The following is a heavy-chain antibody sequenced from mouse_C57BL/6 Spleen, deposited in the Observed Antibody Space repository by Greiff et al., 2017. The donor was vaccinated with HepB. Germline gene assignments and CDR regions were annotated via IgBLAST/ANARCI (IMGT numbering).Heavy chain of an antibody. CDR3: AREGAANWVPYYAMDY. J-gene: IGHJ4*01. CDR2: IYPGDGDT. CDR1: GYAFSSSW. Sequence: QVQLKQSGPELVKPGASVKISCKASGYAFSSSWMNWVKQRPGKGLEWIGRIYPGDGDTNYNGKFKGKATLTADKSSSTAYMQLSSLTSEDSAVYFCAREGAANWVPYYAMDYWGQGTSVTVSS. V-gene: IGHV1-82*01. D-gene: IGHD4-1*01.